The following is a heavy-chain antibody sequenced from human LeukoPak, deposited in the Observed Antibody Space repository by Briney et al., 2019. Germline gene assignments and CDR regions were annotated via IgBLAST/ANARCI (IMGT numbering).Heavy chain of an antibody. CDR2: IYYSGST. Sequence: SETLSLTCTVSGDSISSYYWSWIRQPPGKGLEWIGYIYYSGSTNYNPSLKSRVTISVDTSKNQFSLKLSSVTAADTAVYYCARMARNYDILTGYYPSRFDPWGQGTLVTVSS. CDR1: GDSISSYY. CDR3: ARMARNYDILTGYYPSRFDP. J-gene: IGHJ5*02. V-gene: IGHV4-59*01. D-gene: IGHD3-9*01.